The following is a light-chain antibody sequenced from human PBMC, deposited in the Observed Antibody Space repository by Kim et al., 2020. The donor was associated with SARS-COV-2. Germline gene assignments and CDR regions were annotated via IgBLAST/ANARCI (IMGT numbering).Light chain of an antibody. CDR2: DDS. Sequence: PGKTARIPCGGNKIARRSVRWYRQKPGQAPVVVVYDDSDRPSEIPERFSGSNAGNTATLTISRVEAGDEAAYYCQVWDSSSDQVVFGGGTQLTVL. CDR3: QVWDSSSDQVV. V-gene: IGLV3-21*03. J-gene: IGLJ2*01. CDR1: KIARRS.